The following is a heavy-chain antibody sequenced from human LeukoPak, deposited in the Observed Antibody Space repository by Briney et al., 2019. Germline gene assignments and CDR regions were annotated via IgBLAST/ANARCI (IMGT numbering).Heavy chain of an antibody. J-gene: IGHJ4*02. CDR2: IKQDGSER. V-gene: IGHV3-7*01. CDR1: GFTFSSYW. CDR3: ARDLPVSGAYHNFDL. Sequence: GGSLRLSCAASGFTFSSYWMSWVRQAPGKGLEWVANIKQDGSERYYVDSVKGRFTIYRDNAKNPLYLQMNSLRAEDTAVYYCARDLPVSGAYHNFDLWGQGTLVTVSS. D-gene: IGHD3-16*01.